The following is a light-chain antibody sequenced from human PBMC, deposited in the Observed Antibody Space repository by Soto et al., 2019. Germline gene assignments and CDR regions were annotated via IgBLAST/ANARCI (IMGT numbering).Light chain of an antibody. Sequence: EIVFTQSPGTLSVSPLERATLSFRASQSVSSNLAWYQQKPGQAPRLLIYGAFTRATGIPARFSGSGSGTEFTLTISSLQSEDFAVYYCQQYNNWPPWTFGQGTKVDIK. CDR3: QQYNNWPPWT. J-gene: IGKJ1*01. V-gene: IGKV3-15*01. CDR2: GAF. CDR1: QSVSSN.